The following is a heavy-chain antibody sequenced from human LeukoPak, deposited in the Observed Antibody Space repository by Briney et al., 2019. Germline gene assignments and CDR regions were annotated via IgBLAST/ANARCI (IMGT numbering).Heavy chain of an antibody. D-gene: IGHD3-3*01. CDR1: GYTFTGYY. CDR3: SRGRTTASTSGTLYDY. CDR2: INPNSGGT. V-gene: IGHV1-2*02. Sequence: DSVKVSCKASGYTFTGYYMHWVRQAPGQGLEWMGWINPNSGGTNYAQKFQGRVTMTRDTSINTAYMELNRLRSDDAAMYYCSRGRTTASTSGTLYDYWGQGTLVTVSS. J-gene: IGHJ4*02.